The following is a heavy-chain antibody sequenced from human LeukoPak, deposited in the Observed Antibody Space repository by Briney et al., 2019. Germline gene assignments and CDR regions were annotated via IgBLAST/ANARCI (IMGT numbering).Heavy chain of an antibody. D-gene: IGHD3-10*01. J-gene: IGHJ4*02. CDR2: IYYSGST. CDR1: GGSISSSSYY. Sequence: PSETLSLTCTVSGGSISSSSYYSGWIRQPPGKGLEWIGYIYYSGSTNYDPSLKSRVTISVDTSKNQFSLKLSSVTAADTAVYYCARESGYYGSGSYYNVIDYWGQGTLVTVSS. V-gene: IGHV4-61*01. CDR3: ARESGYYGSGSYYNVIDY.